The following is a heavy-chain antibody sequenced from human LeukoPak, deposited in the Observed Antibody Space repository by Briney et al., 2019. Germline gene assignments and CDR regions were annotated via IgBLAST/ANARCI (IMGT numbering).Heavy chain of an antibody. J-gene: IGHJ4*02. D-gene: IGHD1-14*01. V-gene: IGHV1-69*13. Sequence: SVKVSCKASGGTFSSYAISWVRQAPGQGLEWMGGIIPILGTANYAQKFQGRVTITADESTSTAHMELSSLRSDDTAVYYCARDWMNDRRNQLDYWGQGTLVTVSS. CDR2: IIPILGTA. CDR1: GGTFSSYA. CDR3: ARDWMNDRRNQLDY.